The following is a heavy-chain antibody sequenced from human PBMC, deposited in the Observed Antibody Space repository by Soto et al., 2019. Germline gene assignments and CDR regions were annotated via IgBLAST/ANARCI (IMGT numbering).Heavy chain of an antibody. V-gene: IGHV3-9*01. Sequence: VQLVESGGGLVQPGRSLRLSCAASGFTFDDYAIHWVRQAPGKGPEWVAGISWNSDSIGYADSVKGRFTISRDNAKNSLYLQMTSLRAEDTALYYCAKDMGYGDYSTLPLDYWGQGTLVTVSS. CDR3: AKDMGYGDYSTLPLDY. CDR1: GFTFDDYA. D-gene: IGHD4-17*01. J-gene: IGHJ4*02. CDR2: ISWNSDSI.